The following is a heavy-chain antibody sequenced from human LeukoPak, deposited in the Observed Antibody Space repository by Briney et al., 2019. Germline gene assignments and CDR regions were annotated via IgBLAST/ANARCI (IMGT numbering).Heavy chain of an antibody. CDR3: AKDPKTTYYDFWSGYSRDYYFDY. Sequence: QPGGSLRLSCAASGFTFSSYAMSWVRQAPGKGLEWVSAISGSGGSTYYADSVKGRFAISRDNSKNTLYLQMNSLRAEDTAVYYCAKDPKTTYYDFWSGYSRDYYFDYWGQGTLVTVSS. V-gene: IGHV3-23*01. D-gene: IGHD3-3*01. CDR2: ISGSGGST. J-gene: IGHJ4*02. CDR1: GFTFSSYA.